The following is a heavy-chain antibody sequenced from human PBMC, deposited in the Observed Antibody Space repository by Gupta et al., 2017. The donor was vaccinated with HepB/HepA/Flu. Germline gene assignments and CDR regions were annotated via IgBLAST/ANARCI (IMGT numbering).Heavy chain of an antibody. V-gene: IGHV3-43*02. D-gene: IGHD5-18*01. Sequence: EVQLVESGGGVVQPGGSLRLSSAASGFTFDDYALHWVRQAPGKGREGVSLSSGDGGSTYYADSVKGRLTISRENSKNSLYLQMNSLRTEDTALYYCAKDTGWRGYSYGYHDYWGQGTLVTVSS. CDR3: AKDTGWRGYSYGYHDY. CDR2: SSGDGGST. J-gene: IGHJ4*02. CDR1: GFTFDDYA.